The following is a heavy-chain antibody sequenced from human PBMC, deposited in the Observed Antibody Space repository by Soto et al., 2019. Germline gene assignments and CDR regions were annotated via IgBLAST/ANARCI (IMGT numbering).Heavy chain of an antibody. J-gene: IGHJ4*02. V-gene: IGHV4-59*08. Sequence: PSETLSLTCTVSGASIRSHYWSWIRQPPGQGLVWIGYIYHSGSTNHNPWSRVTMSVDTSKNQFSLKLNSVTAADTAVYYCARQVAADGPAYFDYWGLVILVSVS. CDR1: GASIRSHY. CDR2: IYHSGST. CDR3: ARQVAADGPAYFDY. D-gene: IGHD6-13*01.